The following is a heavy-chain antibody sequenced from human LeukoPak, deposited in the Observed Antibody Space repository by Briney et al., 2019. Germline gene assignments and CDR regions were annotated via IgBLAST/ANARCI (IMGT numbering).Heavy chain of an antibody. Sequence: SETLSLTCTVSGGSIGSYYWSWIRQPPGKGLEWIGNIYYSGGTNYNPSLKSRVTISVDTSKNQFSLKLSSVTAADTAVYFCARQSHTSMVYYYGMDVWGQGTTVTVSS. V-gene: IGHV4-59*08. D-gene: IGHD5-18*01. CDR2: IYYSGGT. CDR3: ARQSHTSMVYYYGMDV. J-gene: IGHJ6*02. CDR1: GGSIGSYY.